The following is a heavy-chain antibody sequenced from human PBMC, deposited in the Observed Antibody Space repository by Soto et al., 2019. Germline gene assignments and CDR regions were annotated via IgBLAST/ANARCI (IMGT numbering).Heavy chain of an antibody. CDR2: IYYSGST. Sequence: PSETLSLTCTVSGGSISSSSYYWGWIRQPPGKGLEWIGSIYYSGSTYYNPSLKSRVTISVDTSKNQFSLKLSSVTAADTAVYYCARSIVARSFDYWGQGTLVTVSS. J-gene: IGHJ4*02. V-gene: IGHV4-39*01. CDR1: GGSISSSSYY. CDR3: ARSIVARSFDY. D-gene: IGHD6-6*01.